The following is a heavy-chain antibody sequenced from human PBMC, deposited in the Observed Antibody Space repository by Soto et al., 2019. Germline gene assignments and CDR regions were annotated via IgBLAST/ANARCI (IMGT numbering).Heavy chain of an antibody. V-gene: IGHV1-2*02. CDR3: ARVQSYYYAGSGYYAFDY. CDR2: INPNSGGT. J-gene: IGHJ4*02. CDR1: GYTFTDYY. Sequence: QVQLVQSGAEVKKPGASVKVSCKASGYTFTDYYMHWVRQAPGQGLEWMGWINPNSGGTNYAQKFQGRVTMTRDTSISPAYMELSRLRSDDTAVYYCARVQSYYYAGSGYYAFDYWGQGTLVTVSS. D-gene: IGHD3-22*01.